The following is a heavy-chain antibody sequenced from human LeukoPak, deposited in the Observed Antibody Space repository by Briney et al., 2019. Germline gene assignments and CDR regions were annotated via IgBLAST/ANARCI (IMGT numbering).Heavy chain of an antibody. CDR3: AREKPDLDAFDI. CDR2: ISYDGSNK. J-gene: IGHJ3*02. V-gene: IGHV3-30*03. D-gene: IGHD1-14*01. CDR1: GFTFSSYG. Sequence: GGSLRLSCAASGFTFSSYGMHWVRQAPGKGLEWVAVISYDGSNKYYADSVKGRFTISRDNSKNTLYLQMNSLRAEDTAVYYCAREKPDLDAFDIWGQGTMVTVSS.